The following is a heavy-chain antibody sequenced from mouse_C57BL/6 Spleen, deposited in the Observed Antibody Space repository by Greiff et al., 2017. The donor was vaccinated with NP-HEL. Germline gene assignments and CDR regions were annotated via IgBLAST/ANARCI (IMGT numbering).Heavy chain of an antibody. J-gene: IGHJ3*01. CDR1: GYTFTSYT. CDR2: INPSSGYT. D-gene: IGHD1-1*02. V-gene: IGHV1-4*01. Sequence: QVQLQQSGAELARPGASVKMSCKASGYTFTSYTMHWVKQRPGQGLEWIGYINPSSGYTKYNQKFKDKATLTADKSSSTAYMQLSSLTSEDSAVYYCARWGYGAWFAYWGQGTLVNVSA. CDR3: ARWGYGAWFAY.